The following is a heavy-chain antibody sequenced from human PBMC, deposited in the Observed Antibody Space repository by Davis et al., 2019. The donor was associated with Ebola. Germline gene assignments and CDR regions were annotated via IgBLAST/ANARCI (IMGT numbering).Heavy chain of an antibody. J-gene: IGHJ5*02. Sequence: AASVKVSCKTSGYTFTNYGITWVRQAPGQGLEWMGWINPHNGNTNYAQKLQGRVTMTTDTSTSTAYMELRSLRSDDTAVYYCARTIAAAGGWFDPWGQGTLVTVSS. V-gene: IGHV1-18*04. CDR1: GYTFTNYG. D-gene: IGHD6-13*01. CDR3: ARTIAAAGGWFDP. CDR2: INPHNGNT.